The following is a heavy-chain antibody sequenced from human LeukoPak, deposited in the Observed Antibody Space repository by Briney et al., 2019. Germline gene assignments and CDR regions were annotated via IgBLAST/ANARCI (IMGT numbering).Heavy chain of an antibody. CDR3: AGEGHYYDSTGYYYGGEDY. Sequence: SETLSLTCTVSGGSISSYYWSWSRQPAGRGLEWIGRIYTRGSTNYNPSLKSRVTMSADMSKNQFSLKLSSVTAADAAVYYCAGEGHYYDSTGYYYGGEDYWGQGTLVTVSS. V-gene: IGHV4-4*07. D-gene: IGHD3-22*01. CDR2: IYTRGST. J-gene: IGHJ4*02. CDR1: GGSISSYY.